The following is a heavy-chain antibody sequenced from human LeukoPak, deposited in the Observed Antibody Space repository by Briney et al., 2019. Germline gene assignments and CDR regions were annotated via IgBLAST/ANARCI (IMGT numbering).Heavy chain of an antibody. CDR3: ARMIGDDAFDI. V-gene: IGHV4-39*01. J-gene: IGHJ3*02. CDR2: VFYSGST. CDR1: GGSISSSDYY. Sequence: SETLSLTCTVSGGSISSSDYYWGWIRQPPGKGLEWIGNVFYSGSTYYNPSLKSRLTISVDTSKNQFSLKLSSVTATDTAVYYCARMIGDDAFDIWGQGTMVTVSS. D-gene: IGHD3-22*01.